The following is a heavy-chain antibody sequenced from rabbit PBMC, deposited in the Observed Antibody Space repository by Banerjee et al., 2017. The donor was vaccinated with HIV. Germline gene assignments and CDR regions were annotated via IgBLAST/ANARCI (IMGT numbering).Heavy chain of an antibody. CDR3: ARDVAASGSGYDFNL. J-gene: IGHJ4*01. Sequence: WVRQAPGKGLEWISCIAGSSSGFTYSATWAKGRFTISKTSSTTVTLQMTSLTAADTATYFCARDVAASGSGYDFNLWGPGTLVTVS. D-gene: IGHD1-1*01. V-gene: IGHV1S40*01. CDR2: IAGSSSGFT.